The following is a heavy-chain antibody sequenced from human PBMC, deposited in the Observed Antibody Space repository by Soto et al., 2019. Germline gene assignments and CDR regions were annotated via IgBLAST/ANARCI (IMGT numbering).Heavy chain of an antibody. D-gene: IGHD1-20*01. V-gene: IGHV3-33*01. J-gene: IGHJ4*02. CDR2: IWYHGNSM. CDR1: GCTFSSYG. CDR3: ARYNTGHSDY. Sequence: PGGSLRLSCAASGCTFSSYGMHWVRQAPGKGLEWVAVIWYHGNSMYYADSVKGRFTISRDNSKNTLYLQMNNLRAEDTAVYYCARYNTGHSDYWGQGTLVTVSS.